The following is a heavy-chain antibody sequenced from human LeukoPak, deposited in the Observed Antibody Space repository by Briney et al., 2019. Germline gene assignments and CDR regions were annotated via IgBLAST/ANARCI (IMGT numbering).Heavy chain of an antibody. V-gene: IGHV1-2*02. CDR2: INPNSGGT. CDR3: ARGPTRKTITGTTIDY. Sequence: GASVKVSCKASGYTFTGYYMHWVRQAPGQGLEWMGWINPNSGGTNYAQKFQGRVTMTRDTSISTAYMELSRLRSDDTAVYYCARGPTRKTITGTTIDYWGQGTLVTVSS. CDR1: GYTFTGYY. J-gene: IGHJ4*02. D-gene: IGHD1-7*01.